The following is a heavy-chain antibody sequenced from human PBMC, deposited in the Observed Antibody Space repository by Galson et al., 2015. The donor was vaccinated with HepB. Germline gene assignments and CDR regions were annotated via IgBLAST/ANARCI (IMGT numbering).Heavy chain of an antibody. V-gene: IGHV3-11*06. CDR3: ARDLPMVRGVISPDRGWFDP. Sequence: SLRLSCAASGFTFSDYYMSWIRQAPGEGLEWVSYISSSSSYTNYADSVKGRFTISRDNAKNSLYLQMNSLRAEDTAVYYCARDLPMVRGVISPDRGWFDPWGQGTLVTVSS. CDR2: ISSSSSYT. CDR1: GFTFSDYY. D-gene: IGHD3-10*01. J-gene: IGHJ5*02.